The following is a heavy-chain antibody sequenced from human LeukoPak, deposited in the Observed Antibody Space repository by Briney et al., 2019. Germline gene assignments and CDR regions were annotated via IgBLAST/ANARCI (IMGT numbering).Heavy chain of an antibody. CDR3: ARDGEYYDSSGSYFDY. J-gene: IGHJ4*02. D-gene: IGHD3-22*01. CDR2: LNPSSGST. CDR1: GGTFGSYA. V-gene: IGHV1-46*01. Sequence: GASVTVSCKASGGTFGSYAISWVRQAPGQGLEWTGLLNPSSGSTSYAQRFQGRVTMTRDTSTSTFYMELRSLKSEDTAVYYCARDGEYYDSSGSYFDYWGQGTAVTVSS.